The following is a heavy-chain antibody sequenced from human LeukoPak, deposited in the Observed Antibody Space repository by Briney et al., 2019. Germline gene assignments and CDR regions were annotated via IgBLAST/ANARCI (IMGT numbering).Heavy chain of an antibody. J-gene: IGHJ4*02. V-gene: IGHV3-23*01. CDR3: AKESGSYYGNFDY. Sequence: PGGSLRLSCAASGFTFSTYAMSWVRQAPGKGLGWVSAISGGGDSTSYADSVKGRFTISRDNSKNTLYLQMNSLRAEGPAIYYCAKESGSYYGNFDYWGQGTLVTVSS. CDR2: ISGGGDST. CDR1: GFTFSTYA. D-gene: IGHD1-26*01.